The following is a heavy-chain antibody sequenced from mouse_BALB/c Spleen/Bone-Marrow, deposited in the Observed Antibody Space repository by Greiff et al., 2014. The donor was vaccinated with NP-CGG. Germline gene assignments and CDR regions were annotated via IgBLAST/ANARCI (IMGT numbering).Heavy chain of an antibody. V-gene: IGHV1S56*01. CDR2: IYPGNVNT. CDR1: GFTFTSYF. CDR3: ARRFITTTHWYFDV. J-gene: IGHJ1*01. Sequence: QVQLQQSGPELVKPGASVRISCKASGFTFTSYFIHWMKEGPGQGLEWIRWIYPGNVNTNYNEKFKGKATLTADKSSTTAYMQLSSLTSEDSAVYFCARRFITTTHWYFDVWGAGTTVTVSS. D-gene: IGHD1-2*01.